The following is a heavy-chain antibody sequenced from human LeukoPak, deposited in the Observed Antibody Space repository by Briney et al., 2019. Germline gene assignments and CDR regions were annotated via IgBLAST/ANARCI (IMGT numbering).Heavy chain of an antibody. CDR3: ATQVQSSGWYKVQKTGYNWFDP. CDR1: GGTFSSYA. D-gene: IGHD6-19*01. Sequence: GASVKVSCKASGGTFSSYAISWVRQAPGQGLEWMGGIIPIFGTANYAQKFQGRVTITADESTSTAYMELSSLRSEDTAVYYCATQVQSSGWYKVQKTGYNWFDPWGQGTLVTVSS. CDR2: IIPIFGTA. V-gene: IGHV1-69*13. J-gene: IGHJ5*02.